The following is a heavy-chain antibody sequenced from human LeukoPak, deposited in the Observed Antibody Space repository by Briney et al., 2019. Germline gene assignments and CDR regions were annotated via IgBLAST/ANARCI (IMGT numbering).Heavy chain of an antibody. D-gene: IGHD1-14*01. J-gene: IGHJ4*02. CDR3: AGNPQDGLNVDY. CDR1: GGFFSGYY. CDR2: INHSGST. V-gene: IGHV4-34*01. Sequence: SETLSLTCAVYGGFFSGYYWSWIRQPPGKGLEWIGEINHSGSTNYNPSLKSRVTISVDTSKNQFSLKLSSVTAADTPVYYCAGNPQDGLNVDYWGQGTLVTVSS.